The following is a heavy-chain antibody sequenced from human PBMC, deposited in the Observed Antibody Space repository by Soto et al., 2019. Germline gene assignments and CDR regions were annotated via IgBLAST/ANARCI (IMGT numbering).Heavy chain of an antibody. V-gene: IGHV3-13*01. D-gene: IGHD5-12*01. J-gene: IGHJ6*03. CDR3: ARARVATIFYYYYMDV. CDR2: IGTAGDT. CDR1: GFTFSSYD. Sequence: EVQLVESGGGLVQPGGSLRLSCAASGFTFSSYDMHWVRQATGKGLEWVSAIGTAGDTYYPGSVKGRFTISRENAKNSLYLQMNSLRAGDTAVYYCARARVATIFYYYYMDVWGKGTTVTVSS.